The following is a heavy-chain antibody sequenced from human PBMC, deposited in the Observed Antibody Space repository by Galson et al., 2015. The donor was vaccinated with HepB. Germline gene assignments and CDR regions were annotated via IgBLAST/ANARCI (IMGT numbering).Heavy chain of an antibody. CDR2: ISRGGNTR. D-gene: IGHD3/OR15-3a*01. J-gene: IGHJ6*02. Sequence: SLRLSCATSGFSFSSFWMNWVRQVPGKGLLWVSRISRGGNTRNYADSVEGRFTISRDNANNALYLEMNSLRAEDTAVYYCARGASYYDWTGYPGEKYCGMDVWGQGTTVIVSS. CDR3: ARGASYYDWTGYPGEKYCGMDV. CDR1: GFSFSSFW. V-gene: IGHV3-74*01.